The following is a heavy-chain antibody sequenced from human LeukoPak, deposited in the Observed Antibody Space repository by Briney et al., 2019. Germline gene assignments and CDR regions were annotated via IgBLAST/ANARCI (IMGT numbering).Heavy chain of an antibody. CDR2: IKQDGSEK. CDR1: GLTFKTYW. CDR3: VRDGGTDWYDP. J-gene: IGHJ5*02. V-gene: IGHV3-7*01. D-gene: IGHD3-16*01. Sequence: GGSLRLSCVVSGLTFKTYWMTWVRQAPGKGLEWVANIKQDGSEKTYVDSVKGRFTISRDNAKNSLYLQMNSLRVEDTAMYYCVRDGGTDWYDPWGQGTLVTVFS.